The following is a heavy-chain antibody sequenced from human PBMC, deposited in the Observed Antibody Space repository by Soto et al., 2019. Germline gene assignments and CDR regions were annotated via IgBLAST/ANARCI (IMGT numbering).Heavy chain of an antibody. CDR1: GFTFSSYG. D-gene: IGHD6-13*01. J-gene: IGHJ4*02. CDR3: STSSSWQGPYFDY. Sequence: PGGSLRLSCAASGFTFSSYGMHWVRQAPGKGLEWVAVISYDGSNKYYADSVKGRFTISRDNSKNTLYLQMNSLRAEDTAVYYCSTSSSWQGPYFDYWGQGTLVTVSS. CDR2: ISYDGSNK. V-gene: IGHV3-30*03.